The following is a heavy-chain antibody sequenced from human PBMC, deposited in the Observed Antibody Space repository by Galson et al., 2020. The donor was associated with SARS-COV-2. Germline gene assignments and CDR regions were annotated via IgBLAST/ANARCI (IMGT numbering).Heavy chain of an antibody. J-gene: IGHJ6*02. V-gene: IGHV3-30*18. Sequence: GGSLRLSCAASGFTFSSYGMHWVRQAPGKGLEWVAVISYDGSNKYYADSVKGRFTISRDNSKNTLYLQMNSLRAEDTAVYYCAKDAKYYDILTGYFPSSGSSYYYYGMDVWGQGTTVTVSS. CDR3: AKDAKYYDILTGYFPSSGSSYYYYGMDV. CDR2: ISYDGSNK. D-gene: IGHD3-9*01. CDR1: GFTFSSYG.